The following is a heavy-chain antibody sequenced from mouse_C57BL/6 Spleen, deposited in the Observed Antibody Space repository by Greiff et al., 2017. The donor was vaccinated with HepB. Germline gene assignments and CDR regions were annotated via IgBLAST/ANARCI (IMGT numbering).Heavy chain of an antibody. CDR3: ARGDSSGYGFAY. CDR2: IYPGDGDT. CDR1: GYAFSSSW. D-gene: IGHD3-2*02. V-gene: IGHV1-82*01. J-gene: IGHJ3*01. Sequence: VQLQQSGPELVKPGASVKISCKASGYAFSSSWMNWVQQRPGKGLEWIGRIYPGDGDTNYNGKFKGKATLTADKSSSTAYMQLSSLTSEDSAVYFCARGDSSGYGFAYWGQGTLVTVSA.